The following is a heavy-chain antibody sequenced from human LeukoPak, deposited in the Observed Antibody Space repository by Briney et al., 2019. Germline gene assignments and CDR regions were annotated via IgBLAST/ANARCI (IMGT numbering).Heavy chain of an antibody. Sequence: GGSLRLSCAASGFTFSSHSMNWVRQAPGKGLEWVSYINNSSSTIYYADSVKGRFTISRDNSKNTLYLQMNSLRADDTAVYYCAKSGRTSCSTSCYYFDYWGQGTLVTVSS. CDR3: AKSGRTSCSTSCYYFDY. J-gene: IGHJ4*02. D-gene: IGHD2-2*01. V-gene: IGHV3-48*01. CDR1: GFTFSSHS. CDR2: INNSSSTI.